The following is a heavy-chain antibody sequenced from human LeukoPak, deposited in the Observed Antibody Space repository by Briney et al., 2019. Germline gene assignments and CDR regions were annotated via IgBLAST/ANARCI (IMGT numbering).Heavy chain of an antibody. CDR2: IKQDGSDK. CDR1: GFTFSDYW. D-gene: IGHD6-13*01. CDR3: ARDLKEAEAFDI. V-gene: IGHV3-7*01. J-gene: IGHJ3*02. Sequence: PGGSLRLSCAASGFTFSDYWMTWVRQAPGKGLEWVAKIKQDGSDKYYVDSVKGRFTISRDNAKNSVLLQMNSLRAEDTAVYYCARDLKEAEAFDIWGQGTMVTVSS.